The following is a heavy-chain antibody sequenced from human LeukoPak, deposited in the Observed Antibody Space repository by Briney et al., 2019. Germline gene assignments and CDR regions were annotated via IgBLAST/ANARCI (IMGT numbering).Heavy chain of an antibody. Sequence: ASVKVSCKASGYTFTSYYMHWVRQAPGQGLEWMGIINPSGGSTSYAQKFQGRVTMTRDTSTSTVYMELSSLRSEDTAVYYCVRVGIFRATLDYWGQGTLVAVSS. CDR2: INPSGGST. V-gene: IGHV1-46*03. D-gene: IGHD1-26*01. J-gene: IGHJ4*02. CDR3: VRVGIFRATLDY. CDR1: GYTFTSYY.